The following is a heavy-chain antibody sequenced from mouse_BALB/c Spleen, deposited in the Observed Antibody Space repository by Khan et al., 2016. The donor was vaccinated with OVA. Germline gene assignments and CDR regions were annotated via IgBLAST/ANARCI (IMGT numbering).Heavy chain of an antibody. CDR3: ARKNYCGSAVSY. CDR2: ISHSGST. J-gene: IGHJ4*01. V-gene: IGHV3-2*02. D-gene: IGHD1-1*01. Sequence: EVQLQESGPGLVKPSQSLSLTCTVTGYSITTNYAWDWIRQFPGNKLEWMGYISHSGSTSYNPSLKSRISITRDTSKNQFFLQLNSVTTEDTAAYYYARKNYCGSAVSYWGQGTSVTVSS. CDR1: GYSITTNYA.